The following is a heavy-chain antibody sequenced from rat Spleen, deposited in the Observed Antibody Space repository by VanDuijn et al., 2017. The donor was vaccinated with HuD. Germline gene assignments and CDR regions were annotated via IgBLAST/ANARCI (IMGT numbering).Heavy chain of an antibody. D-gene: IGHD1-4*01. CDR1: GFTFSNFP. CDR3: ARGLPGYFDY. V-gene: IGHV2-13*01. CDR2: MWGNGNT. J-gene: IGHJ2*01. Sequence: VQLVESGGGLVQPGRSLKLSCAASGFTFSNFPMAWVRQPPGKGLEWMGVMWGNGNTNYSSPLKSRLSISRDTSKSQVFLKMNSLQTEDIATYYCARGLPGYFDYWGQGVMVTVSS.